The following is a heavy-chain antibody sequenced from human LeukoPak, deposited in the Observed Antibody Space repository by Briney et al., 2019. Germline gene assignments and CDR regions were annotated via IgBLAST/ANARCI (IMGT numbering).Heavy chain of an antibody. CDR3: AKVEANYSDY. CDR2: GST. Sequence: GSTEYNPSLKSRVIISVDTSKNQFSLRLSSVTAADTAVYYCAKVEANYSDYWGQGILVTVSS. V-gene: IGHV4-59*01. D-gene: IGHD1-26*01. J-gene: IGHJ4*02.